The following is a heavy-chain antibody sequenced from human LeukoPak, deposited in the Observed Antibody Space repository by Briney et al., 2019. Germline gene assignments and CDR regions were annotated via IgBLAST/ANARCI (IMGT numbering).Heavy chain of an antibody. Sequence: GGSLRLSCAASGFTFSNYGMSWVRQAPGKGLEWVSIIYSGGSTYYADSVKGRFTISRDNSKNTLYLQMNSLRAEDTAVYYCARRVAGTLLDYWGQGTLVTVSS. CDR2: IYSGGST. V-gene: IGHV3-53*01. J-gene: IGHJ4*02. D-gene: IGHD6-19*01. CDR3: ARRVAGTLLDY. CDR1: GFTFSNYG.